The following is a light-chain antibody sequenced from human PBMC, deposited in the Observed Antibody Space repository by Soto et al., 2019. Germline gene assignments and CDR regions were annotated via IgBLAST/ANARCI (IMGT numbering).Light chain of an antibody. Sequence: DIQMTQSPSTLPASVGDIVTITFRASQSIDRWLAWYQQRPGKAPKILIYDPSSLKTGVPSSFSGNASGTEFTLTISSLQPDDFASCYCQHYSSYGTFGQGTKVDIK. CDR3: QHYSSYGT. V-gene: IGKV1-5*01. CDR2: DPS. CDR1: QSIDRW. J-gene: IGKJ1*01.